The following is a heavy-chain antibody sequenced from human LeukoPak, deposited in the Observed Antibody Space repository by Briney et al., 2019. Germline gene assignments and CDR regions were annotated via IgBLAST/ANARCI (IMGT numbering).Heavy chain of an antibody. CDR1: GDIVSSNSAA. V-gene: IGHV6-1*01. Sequence: SQTLSLTCAISGDIVSSNSAAWNWIRQSPSRGLEWLERTYCRPKWYNDYAVSVKSRITINPDTSKNQFSLQLNSVTPEDTAVYYCARDSSSWYGYYYYIDVWGKGTTVTVSS. J-gene: IGHJ6*03. CDR3: ARDSSSWYGYYYYIDV. D-gene: IGHD6-13*01. CDR2: TYCRPKWYN.